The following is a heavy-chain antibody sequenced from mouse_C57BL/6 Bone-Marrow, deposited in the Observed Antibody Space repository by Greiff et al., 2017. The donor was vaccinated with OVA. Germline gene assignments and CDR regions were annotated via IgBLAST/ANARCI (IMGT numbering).Heavy chain of an antibody. J-gene: IGHJ2*01. V-gene: IGHV5-4*01. CDR2: ISDGGSYT. Sequence: EVQLVESGGDLVKPGGSLKLSCAASGFTFSGYAMSWVRQTPEKRLEWVATISDGGSYTYHPDNVMGRFTISRDKAKNNLYLQMSHLKSEDTAMYDCARGGITGPDYWGQGTTLTVSS. CDR1: GFTFSGYA. CDR3: ARGGITGPDY. D-gene: IGHD1-1*01.